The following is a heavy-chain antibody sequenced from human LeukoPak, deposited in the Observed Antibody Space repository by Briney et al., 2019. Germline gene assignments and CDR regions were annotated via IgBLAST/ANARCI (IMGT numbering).Heavy chain of an antibody. Sequence: SETLSLTCTVSGGSISSYYWSWIRQPAGKGLEWIGRIYTSGSTNYNPSLKSRVTMSVDTSKNQFSLKLSSVTAADTAVYYCARDLRRSVVAGTYYYYGMDVWGQGTTVTVSS. CDR2: IYTSGST. CDR3: ARDLRRSVVAGTYYYYGMDV. J-gene: IGHJ6*02. D-gene: IGHD6-19*01. CDR1: GGSISSYY. V-gene: IGHV4-4*07.